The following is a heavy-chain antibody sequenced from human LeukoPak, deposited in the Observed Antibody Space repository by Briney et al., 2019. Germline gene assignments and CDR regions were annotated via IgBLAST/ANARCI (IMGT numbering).Heavy chain of an antibody. Sequence: ASVKVSCKASGYTFTNYYMHWVRQAPGQGLEWMGIIRHSGGTIYAQKFQGRVAMTGDTSTSTVYMELSSLRSEDTALYYCAREEEGGTFDYWGQGILVTVSS. CDR3: AREEEGGTFDY. CDR1: GYTFTNYY. V-gene: IGHV1-46*01. D-gene: IGHD3-16*01. CDR2: IRHSGGT. J-gene: IGHJ4*01.